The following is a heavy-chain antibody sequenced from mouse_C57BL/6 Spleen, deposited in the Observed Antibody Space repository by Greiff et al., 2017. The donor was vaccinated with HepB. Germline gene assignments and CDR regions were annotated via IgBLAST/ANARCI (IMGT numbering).Heavy chain of an antibody. CDR2: ISSGSSTI. V-gene: IGHV5-17*01. CDR1: GFTFSDYG. Sequence: EVKVEESGGGLVKPGGSLKLSCAASGFTFSDYGMHWVRQAPEKGLEWVAYISSGSSTIYYADTVKGRFTISRDNAKNTLFLQMTSLRSEDTAMYYCAEKGDSESAMDYWGQGTSVTVSS. D-gene: IGHD3-3*01. J-gene: IGHJ4*01. CDR3: AEKGDSESAMDY.